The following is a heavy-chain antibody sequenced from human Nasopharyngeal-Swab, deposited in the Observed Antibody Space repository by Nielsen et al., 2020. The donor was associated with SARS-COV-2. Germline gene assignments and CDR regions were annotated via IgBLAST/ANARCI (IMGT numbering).Heavy chain of an antibody. Sequence: ASVKVSCKASGYTFTSYDINWVRQATGQGLEWMGWMNPNSGNTGYAQKFQGRVTMTRNTSISTAYMELSSLRSEDTAVYYCAREFIVATIFHYYYYMDVWGKGTTVTVSS. CDR3: AREFIVATIFHYYYYMDV. J-gene: IGHJ6*03. CDR1: GYTFTSYD. CDR2: MNPNSGNT. V-gene: IGHV1-8*01. D-gene: IGHD5-12*01.